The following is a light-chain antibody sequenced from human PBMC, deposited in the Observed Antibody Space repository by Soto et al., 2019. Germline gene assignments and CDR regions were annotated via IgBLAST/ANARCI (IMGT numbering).Light chain of an antibody. CDR3: AAWDVSLVV. CDR1: SSNIGTIT. J-gene: IGLJ2*01. Sequence: QSVLTQPPSASGTPGQRVTIFCSGSSSNIGTITVIWYQQLPGAAPKLLIYSDNQRPSGVPDRFSGSKSGTSASLAISGLQSEDEADYYCAAWDVSLVVFGGGTKLTVL. V-gene: IGLV1-44*01. CDR2: SDN.